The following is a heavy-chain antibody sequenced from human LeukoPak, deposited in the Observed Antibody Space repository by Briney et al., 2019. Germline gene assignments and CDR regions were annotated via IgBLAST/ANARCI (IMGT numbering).Heavy chain of an antibody. V-gene: IGHV3-20*04. D-gene: IGHD3-10*01. Sequence: GGSLRLSCAASGFTFDDYGMSWVRQAPGKGLEWVSGINWNGGSTGYADSVKGRFTISRNNAKNSLYLQMNSLRAEDTALYYCARGGGSGSSLVVWYFDLWGRGTLVTVSS. CDR3: ARGGGSGSSLVVWYFDL. CDR2: INWNGGST. J-gene: IGHJ2*01. CDR1: GFTFDDYG.